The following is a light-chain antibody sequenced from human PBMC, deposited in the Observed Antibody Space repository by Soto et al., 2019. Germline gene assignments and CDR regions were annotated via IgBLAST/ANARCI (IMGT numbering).Light chain of an antibody. CDR3: QQSYSTPYT. J-gene: IGKJ2*01. V-gene: IGKV1-39*01. CDR2: AAS. CDR1: QSISSY. Sequence: DIQMTQSPSSLSASVGDRVTITCRASQSISSYLNWYQQKPGKAPKLPIYAASSLQSVVPSRFSGSGSGTDFTLTISSLQPEDFATYYCQQSYSTPYTFGQGTKLEIK.